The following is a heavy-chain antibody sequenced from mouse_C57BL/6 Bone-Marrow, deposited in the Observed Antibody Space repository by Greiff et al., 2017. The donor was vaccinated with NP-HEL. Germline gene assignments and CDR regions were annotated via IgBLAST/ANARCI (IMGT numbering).Heavy chain of an antibody. V-gene: IGHV1-52*01. CDR1: GYTFTSYW. CDR2: IDPSDSET. Sequence: QVQLQQPGAELVRPGSSVKLSCKASGYTFTSYWMHWVKQRPIQGLEWIGNIDPSDSETHYNQKFKDKATLTVDKSSSTAYMQLSSLTSEDSAVYCCARDPDGYYGYFDVWGTGTTVTVSS. J-gene: IGHJ1*03. D-gene: IGHD2-3*01. CDR3: ARDPDGYYGYFDV.